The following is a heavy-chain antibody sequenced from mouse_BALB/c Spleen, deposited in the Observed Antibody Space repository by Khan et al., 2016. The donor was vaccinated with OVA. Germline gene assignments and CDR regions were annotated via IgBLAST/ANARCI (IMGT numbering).Heavy chain of an antibody. V-gene: IGHV1S136*01. CDR2: IYPYNDAT. Sequence: VQLQQSGPEVVKPGASVKMSCKASGYTFTSYVMHWVKQKPGQGLEWIGYIYPYNDATKYNEKFNGKATLTSDKSSSTAYMELSSLTSEDSAVYYCGPVDGYYVSFAYWGQGTLVTVSA. CDR3: GPVDGYYVSFAY. D-gene: IGHD2-3*01. J-gene: IGHJ3*01. CDR1: GYTFTSYV.